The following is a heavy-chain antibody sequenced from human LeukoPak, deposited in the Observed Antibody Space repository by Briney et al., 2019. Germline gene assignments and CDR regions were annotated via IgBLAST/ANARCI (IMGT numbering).Heavy chain of an antibody. V-gene: IGHV3-30*04. D-gene: IGHD4-23*01. Sequence: PGGSLRLSCAASGFIFSDYAMHWVRQAPGKGLEWVAIISHDGSNKYHADSVKGRFTISRDNSKNTLYLQMNSPIDEDTAVYLCARDFGGLRWNYYFDYWGQGTLVTVSS. CDR3: ARDFGGLRWNYYFDY. J-gene: IGHJ4*02. CDR1: GFIFSDYA. CDR2: ISHDGSNK.